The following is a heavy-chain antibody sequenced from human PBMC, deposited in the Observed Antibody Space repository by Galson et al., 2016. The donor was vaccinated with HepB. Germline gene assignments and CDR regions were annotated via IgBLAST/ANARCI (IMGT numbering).Heavy chain of an antibody. J-gene: IGHJ5*02. CDR2: MYYRGSA. CDR1: GGTFSSSSYY. D-gene: IGHD3-16*01. Sequence: SETLSLTCTVSGGTFSSSSYYWGWIRQPPGKGLEWIGYMYYRGSAYYNSSLKGRVTISGDTSKNQFSLNLRSVTATDTAVYYCARSSYGPFNWFDPWGQGILVTVSS. CDR3: ARSSYGPFNWFDP. V-gene: IGHV4-39*01.